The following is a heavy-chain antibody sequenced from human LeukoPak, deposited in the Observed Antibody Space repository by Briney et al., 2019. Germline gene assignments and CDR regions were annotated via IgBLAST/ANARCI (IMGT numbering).Heavy chain of an antibody. V-gene: IGHV4-31*03. CDR2: IYYSGST. D-gene: IGHD1-26*01. J-gene: IGHJ5*02. CDR3: ARDIVGANWFDP. Sequence: SETLSLTCTVSGGSISSGGYYWSWIRQHPGKGLEWIGYIYYSGSTYYNPSLKSRVTISVDTSQNQFSLKVRSVTAADTAVYYCARDIVGANWFDPWGQGTLVTVSS. CDR1: GGSISSGGYY.